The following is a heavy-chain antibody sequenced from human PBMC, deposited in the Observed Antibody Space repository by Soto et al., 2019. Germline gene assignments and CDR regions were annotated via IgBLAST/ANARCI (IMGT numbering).Heavy chain of an antibody. CDR3: AKKGQGTYHFDY. CDR2: ISGSGGST. J-gene: IGHJ4*02. D-gene: IGHD2-2*01. CDR1: GFTFSSYA. Sequence: EVQLLESGGGLVQPGGSLRLSCAASGFTFSSYAMSWVRQAPGKVLEWVSGISGSGGSTYYADSVKGRFTISRDSSKNTLYLQMNSLGAEDTAVYYCAKKGQGTYHFDYWGQGTLVTVAS. V-gene: IGHV3-23*01.